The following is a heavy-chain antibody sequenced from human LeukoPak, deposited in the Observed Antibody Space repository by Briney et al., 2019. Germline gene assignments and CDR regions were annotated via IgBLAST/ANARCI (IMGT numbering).Heavy chain of an antibody. CDR3: ARESPYYYDSPDAFDI. CDR1: GFTFSNYA. J-gene: IGHJ3*02. CDR2: TSGSGGST. D-gene: IGHD3-22*01. V-gene: IGHV3-23*01. Sequence: GGSLRLSCVASGFTFSNYAMNWVRQAPGKGLEWVSGTSGSGGSTFYVDSVKGRFTISRDNSKNTLYLQLNSLRAEDTAVYYCARESPYYYDSPDAFDIWGQGTMVTVSS.